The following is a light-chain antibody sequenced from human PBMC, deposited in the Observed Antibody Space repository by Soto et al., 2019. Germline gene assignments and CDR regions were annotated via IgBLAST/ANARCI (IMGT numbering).Light chain of an antibody. CDR2: GAS. CDR1: QSVSSN. Sequence: EIVMTQSPATLSVSPGERVALSCRASQSVSSNLAWYQQKPGQAPRLLIFGASTRATGIPARFSGSGSGTEFTLTISSLQSEDFAVYCCQQYNKWPPITFGQGTRLEIK. V-gene: IGKV3-15*01. CDR3: QQYNKWPPIT. J-gene: IGKJ5*01.